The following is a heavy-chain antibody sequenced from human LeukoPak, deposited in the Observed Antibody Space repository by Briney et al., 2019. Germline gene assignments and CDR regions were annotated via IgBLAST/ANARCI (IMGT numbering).Heavy chain of an antibody. D-gene: IGHD3-22*01. CDR2: FDPEDGET. V-gene: IGHV1-24*01. Sequence: ASVKVSCKVSGYTLTELSMHLVRQAPGKGLEWMGGFDPEDGETIYAQKFQGRVTMTEDTSTDTAYMELSSLRSEDTAVYYCATATSRYYYDSSGYYGHYWGQGTLVTVSS. CDR1: GYTLTELS. CDR3: ATATSRYYYDSSGYYGHY. J-gene: IGHJ4*02.